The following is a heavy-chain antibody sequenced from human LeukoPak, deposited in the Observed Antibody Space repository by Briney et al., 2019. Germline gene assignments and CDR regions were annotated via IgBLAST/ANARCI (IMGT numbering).Heavy chain of an antibody. CDR2: INPNSGDT. CDR1: GYTFTGYH. D-gene: IGHD3-3*01. V-gene: IGHV1-2*06. Sequence: ASVKVSSKASGYTFTGYHMHWVRQAPGQGLEWMGRINPNSGDTNYAQKFQGRVTMTTDTSTSTAYMELRSLRSDDTAVYYCARVGITIFGVVSFDYWGQGTLVTVSS. CDR3: ARVGITIFGVVSFDY. J-gene: IGHJ4*02.